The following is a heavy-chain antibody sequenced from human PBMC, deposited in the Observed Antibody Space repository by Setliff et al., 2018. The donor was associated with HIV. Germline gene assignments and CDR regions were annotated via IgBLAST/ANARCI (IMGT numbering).Heavy chain of an antibody. Sequence: SETLSLTCAVSGGSISSGGYSWSWIRQPPGKGLEWIGYIYYSGSTYYSPSLKSRVTISADTSKNQVSLKLSSVTAADTAVYYCASMERGSGFSNRNYFDYWGQGTLVTVSS. V-gene: IGHV4-30-2*02. D-gene: IGHD6-19*01. CDR3: ASMERGSGFSNRNYFDY. J-gene: IGHJ4*02. CDR2: IYYSGST. CDR1: GGSISSGGYS.